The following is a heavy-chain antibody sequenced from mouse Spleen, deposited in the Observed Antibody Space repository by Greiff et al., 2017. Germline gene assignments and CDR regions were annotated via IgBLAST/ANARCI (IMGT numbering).Heavy chain of an antibody. CDR3: AMSSYDGTPFAY. J-gene: IGHJ3*01. CDR1: GYTFTSYW. V-gene: IGHV1-74*01. D-gene: IGHD2-3*01. CDR2: IHPSDSDT. Sequence: QVQLQQPGAELVKPGASVKVSCKASGYTFTSYWMHWVKQRPGQGLEWIGRIHPSDSDTNYNQKFKGKATLTVDKSSSTAYMQLSSLTSEDSAVYYCAMSSYDGTPFAYWGQGTLVTVSA.